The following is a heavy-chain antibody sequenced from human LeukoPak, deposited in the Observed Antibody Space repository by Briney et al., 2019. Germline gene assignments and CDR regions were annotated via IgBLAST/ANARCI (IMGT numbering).Heavy chain of an antibody. Sequence: SETLSLTCTVSGGSVSTGGYYWSWIRQHPGKGLEWIGYIYYSGSTYYSPSLRSRVTISVDTSKNHFSLKLSSVTAADTAVYYCASTIIAAAGIFDYWGQGTLVTVSS. V-gene: IGHV4-31*03. CDR1: GGSVSTGGYY. CDR3: ASTIIAAAGIFDY. CDR2: IYYSGST. D-gene: IGHD6-13*01. J-gene: IGHJ4*02.